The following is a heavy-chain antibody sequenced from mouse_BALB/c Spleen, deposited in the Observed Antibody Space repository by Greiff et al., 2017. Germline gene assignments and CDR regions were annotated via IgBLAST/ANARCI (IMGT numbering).Heavy chain of an antibody. D-gene: IGHD1-1*01. CDR1: GFTFSSYT. CDR2: ISSGGSYT. J-gene: IGHJ4*01. Sequence: EVKVVESGGGLVKPGGSLKLSCAASGFTFSSYTMSWVRQTPEKRLEWVATISSGGSYTYYPDSVKGRFTISRDNAKNTLYLQMSSLKSEDTAMYYCTREDYYGSSSYAMDYWGQGTSVTVSS. V-gene: IGHV5-6-4*01. CDR3: TREDYYGSSSYAMDY.